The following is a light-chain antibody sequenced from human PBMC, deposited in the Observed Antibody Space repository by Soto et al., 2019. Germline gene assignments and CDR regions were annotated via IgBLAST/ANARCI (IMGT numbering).Light chain of an antibody. CDR1: QGISCY. CDR3: QQSESYPFT. J-gene: IGKJ4*01. CDR2: AAS. Sequence: AIRMTQSPSSLSASTGDRVTITCRASQGISCYLAWYKQKVGKAPKLLIYAASTLQSGVPSRFSGSGSGTEFTLTIICLQSEDFATYAFQQSESYPFTFGGGTKVDIK. V-gene: IGKV1-8*01.